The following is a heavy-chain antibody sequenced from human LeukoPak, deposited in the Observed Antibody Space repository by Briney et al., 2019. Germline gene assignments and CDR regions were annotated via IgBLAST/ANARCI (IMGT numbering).Heavy chain of an antibody. CDR2: ISAYNGNT. CDR3: ARSPRSKNNWFDP. J-gene: IGHJ5*02. Sequence: GVSLKDSCKASGYTFTSYGISWVRQAPGQGLEWMGWISAYNGNTNYAQKLQGRVTMTTDTSTSTAYMELRSLRSDDTAVYYCARSPRSKNNWFDPWGQGTLVTVSS. CDR1: GYTFTSYG. D-gene: IGHD4-11*01. V-gene: IGHV1-18*01.